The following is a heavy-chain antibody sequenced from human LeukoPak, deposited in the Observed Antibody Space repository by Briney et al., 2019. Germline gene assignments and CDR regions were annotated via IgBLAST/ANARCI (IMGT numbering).Heavy chain of an antibody. CDR2: ISVSGGRT. V-gene: IGHV3-23*01. J-gene: IGHJ4*02. Sequence: PGGSLRLSCAVSGITLSNYGMSWVRQAPGKGLEWVAGISVSGGRTNYADSVKGRFTISRDNPKNTLYQQMNSLRAEDTAVYFCAKRGVVIRVILVGFHKEAYYFDSWGQGALVTVSS. D-gene: IGHD3-22*01. CDR1: GITLSNYG. CDR3: AKRGVVIRVILVGFHKEAYYFDS.